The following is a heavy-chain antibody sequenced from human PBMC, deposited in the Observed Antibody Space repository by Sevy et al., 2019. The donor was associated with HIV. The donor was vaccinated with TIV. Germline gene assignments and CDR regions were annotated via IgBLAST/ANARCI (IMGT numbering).Heavy chain of an antibody. Sequence: GGSLRLSCAASGFTFSSYGMHWVRQAPGKGLEWVAVIWYDGSNKYYADSVKGRFTIPRDNSKNTLYLQMNSLRAEDTAVYYCARDLSVPHWGPIDYWGQGTLVTVSS. V-gene: IGHV3-33*01. D-gene: IGHD3-16*01. CDR3: ARDLSVPHWGPIDY. CDR2: IWYDGSNK. CDR1: GFTFSSYG. J-gene: IGHJ4*02.